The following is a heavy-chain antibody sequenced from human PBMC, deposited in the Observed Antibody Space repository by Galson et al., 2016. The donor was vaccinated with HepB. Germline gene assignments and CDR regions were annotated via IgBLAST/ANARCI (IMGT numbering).Heavy chain of an antibody. D-gene: IGHD3-10*01. CDR3: ATYGSARKFDF. J-gene: IGHJ4*02. Sequence: SLRLSCAASGFTFDSAWMSWVRQSPGTGLEWVGRIKGKTDGGTSDYAVPVKGRFTISRDDSEPSVYLQINSLRTEDTAVYYCATYGSARKFDFWGQGTLVTVSS. CDR1: GFTFDSAW. V-gene: IGHV3-15*01. CDR2: IKGKTDGGTS.